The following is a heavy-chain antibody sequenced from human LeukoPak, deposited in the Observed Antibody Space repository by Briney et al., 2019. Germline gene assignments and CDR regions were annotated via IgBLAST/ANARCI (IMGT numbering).Heavy chain of an antibody. CDR1: GFTFSSYA. Sequence: PGGSLRLSCAASGFTFSSYAMHWVRQAPGKGLEWVAVISYDGSNKYYADSVKGRFTISRDNSKNTLYLQMNSLRAEDTAVYYCARSGSYSGSYYWIPSPVDYWGQGTLVTVSS. D-gene: IGHD1-26*01. CDR2: ISYDGSNK. CDR3: ARSGSYSGSYYWIPSPVDY. V-gene: IGHV3-30*04. J-gene: IGHJ4*02.